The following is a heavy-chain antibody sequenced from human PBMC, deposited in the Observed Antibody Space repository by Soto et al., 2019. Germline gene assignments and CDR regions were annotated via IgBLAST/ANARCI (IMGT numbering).Heavy chain of an antibody. D-gene: IGHD2-15*01. CDR2: FDPEDSKI. CDR3: ARGLDCSGGSCYSIFPDYYYGMDV. J-gene: IGHJ6*02. Sequence: VSCKVSGYTLSEFSMHWVRQAPGKGLEWMGGFDPEDSKITSAQKLQGWVTMTRDTSISTAYMELSRLRSDDTAVYYCARGLDCSGGSCYSIFPDYYYGMDVWGQGTTVTVSS. V-gene: IGHV1-24*01. CDR1: GYTLSEFS.